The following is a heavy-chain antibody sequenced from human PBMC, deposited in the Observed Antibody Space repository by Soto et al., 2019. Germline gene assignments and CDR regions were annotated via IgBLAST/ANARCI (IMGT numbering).Heavy chain of an antibody. J-gene: IGHJ5*02. V-gene: IGHV4-38-2*02. CDR1: GYSISSGYY. CDR3: ARETTGGPKVRINNWFDP. CDR2: IYHSGST. Sequence: SETLSLTCAVSGYSISSGYYWGWIRQPPGKGLEWIGSIYHSGSTYYNPSLKSRVTISVDTSKNQFSLKLSSVTAADTAVYCCARETTGGPKVRINNWFDPWGQGTLVTVSS. D-gene: IGHD1-1*01.